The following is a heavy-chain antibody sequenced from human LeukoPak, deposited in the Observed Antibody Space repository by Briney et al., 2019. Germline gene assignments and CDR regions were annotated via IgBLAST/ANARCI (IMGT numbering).Heavy chain of an antibody. CDR3: ARSEIAAAVN. Sequence: GGSLRLSCAASEFTFSDYYMSWIRQAPGKGLEWVSYISYSGDTIYYADSVKGRFTISRDNAKNSLYLQMNSLRAEDTAVYYCARSEIAAAVNWGQGTLVTVSS. J-gene: IGHJ4*02. D-gene: IGHD6-13*01. CDR2: ISYSGDTI. CDR1: EFTFSDYY. V-gene: IGHV3-11*04.